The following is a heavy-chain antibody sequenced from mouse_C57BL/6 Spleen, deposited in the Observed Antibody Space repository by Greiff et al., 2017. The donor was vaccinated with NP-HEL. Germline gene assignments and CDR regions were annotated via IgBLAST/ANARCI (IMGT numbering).Heavy chain of an antibody. Sequence: QFQLQQSGAELVRPGTSVKMSCKASGYTFTNYWIGWAKQRPGHGLEWIGDIYPGGGYTNYNEKFKGKATLTADKSSSTAYMQFSSLTSEDSAIYYCARTGDSSGYYAMDYWGQGTSVTVSS. CDR2: IYPGGGYT. J-gene: IGHJ4*01. D-gene: IGHD3-2*02. V-gene: IGHV1-63*01. CDR1: GYTFTNYW. CDR3: ARTGDSSGYYAMDY.